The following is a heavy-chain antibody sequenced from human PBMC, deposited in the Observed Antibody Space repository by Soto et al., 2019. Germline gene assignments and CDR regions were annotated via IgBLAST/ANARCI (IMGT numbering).Heavy chain of an antibody. V-gene: IGHV4-34*01. J-gene: IGHJ4*02. CDR1: GGSFSGYY. Sequence: QVQLQQWGAGLLKPSETLSLTCAVYGGSFSGYYWSWIRQPPGKGLEWIGEINHSGSTNYNPSLKSRVTISVDTSKNHFSLKLSSVTAADTAVYYCARSVYGDYVFTVDYWGQGTLVTVSS. CDR3: ARSVYGDYVFTVDY. D-gene: IGHD4-17*01. CDR2: INHSGST.